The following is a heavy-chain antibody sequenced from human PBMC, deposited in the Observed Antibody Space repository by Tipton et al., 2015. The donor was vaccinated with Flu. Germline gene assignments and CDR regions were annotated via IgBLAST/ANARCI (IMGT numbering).Heavy chain of an antibody. J-gene: IGHJ4*02. CDR1: RYSFTDSW. CDR2: IYPDGSDT. CDR3: ARRDILTGYFDS. Sequence: QSGPEVKKPGESLKISCKGSRYSFTDSWIGWVRQMPGKSLEWMGIIYPDGSDTRYGPSFQGQVTMSVDKSISVAYLQWSSLKASDTAMYYCARRDILTGYFDSWGQGTLVTVSS. D-gene: IGHD3-9*01. V-gene: IGHV5-51*01.